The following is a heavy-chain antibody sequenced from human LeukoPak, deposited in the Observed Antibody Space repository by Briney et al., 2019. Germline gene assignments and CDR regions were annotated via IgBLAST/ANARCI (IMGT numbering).Heavy chain of an antibody. V-gene: IGHV4-59*01. Sequence: SETLSLTCTVSGGSISTYYWNWIRQPPGKGLEWIGYIYYSGSTNYNSSLRSRVTISIDTSKNQFSLKLSSVTAADTAVYYCAREKTTIIDYWGQGTLVSVSS. J-gene: IGHJ4*02. CDR3: AREKTTIIDY. CDR1: GGSISTYY. CDR2: IYYSGST. D-gene: IGHD5-24*01.